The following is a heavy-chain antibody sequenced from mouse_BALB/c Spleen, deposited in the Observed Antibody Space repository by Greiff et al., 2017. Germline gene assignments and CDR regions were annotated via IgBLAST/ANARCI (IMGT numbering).Heavy chain of an antibody. D-gene: IGHD1-1*01. J-gene: IGHJ4*01. CDR2: ISSGSSTI. CDR1: GFTFSSFG. Sequence: DVQLVESGGGLVQPGGSRKLSCAASGFTFSSFGMHWVRQAPEKGLEWVAYISSGSSTIYYADTVKGRFTISRDNPKNTLFLQMTSLRSEDTAMYYCARWKFITTVVATGAMDYWGQGTSVTVSS. V-gene: IGHV5-17*02. CDR3: ARWKFITTVVATGAMDY.